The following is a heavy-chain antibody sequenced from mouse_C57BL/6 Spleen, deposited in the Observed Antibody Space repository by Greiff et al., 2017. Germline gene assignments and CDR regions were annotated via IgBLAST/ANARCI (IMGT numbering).Heavy chain of an antibody. J-gene: IGHJ3*01. CDR1: GYAFSSSW. CDR3: ARSLGGRVAY. Sequence: QVQLKESGPELVKPGASVKISCKASGYAFSSSWMNWVKQRPGKGLEWIGRIYPGDGDTNYNGKFKGKATLTADKSSSTAYMQLSSLTSEDSAVYFCARSLGGRVAYWGQGTLVTVSA. V-gene: IGHV1-82*01. D-gene: IGHD4-1*01. CDR2: IYPGDGDT.